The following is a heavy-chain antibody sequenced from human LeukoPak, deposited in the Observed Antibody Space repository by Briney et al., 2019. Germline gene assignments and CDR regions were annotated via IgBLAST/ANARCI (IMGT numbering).Heavy chain of an antibody. J-gene: IGHJ4*02. CDR3: ARWLGSSWYQGNHYYFDY. CDR1: GGSISSSNYY. V-gene: IGHV4-39*01. CDR2: IYYSGST. D-gene: IGHD6-13*01. Sequence: SETLSLTCTVSGGSISSSNYYWGWIRQPPGKGLEWIGSIYYSGSTYYNPSLKSRVTISVDTSKNQFSLKLSSVTAADTAVYYCARWLGSSWYQGNHYYFDYWGQGTLVTVSS.